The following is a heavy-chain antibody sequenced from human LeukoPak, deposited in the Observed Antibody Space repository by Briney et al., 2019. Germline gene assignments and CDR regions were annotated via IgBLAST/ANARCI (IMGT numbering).Heavy chain of an antibody. CDR3: VRDPDALDF. CDR2: IRSSGSPI. Sequence: PGGSLRLSCAASGFTFSSYSMNWVRQAPGKGLEWVAYIRSSGSPIYYADSVKGRFTISRNNAKNSLYLQMNSLRDEDTAVYYCVRDPDALDFWGQGTPVTVSS. V-gene: IGHV3-48*02. J-gene: IGHJ4*02. CDR1: GFTFSSYS.